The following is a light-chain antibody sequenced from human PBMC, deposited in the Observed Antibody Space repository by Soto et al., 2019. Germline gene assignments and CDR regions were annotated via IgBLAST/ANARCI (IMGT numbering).Light chain of an antibody. CDR3: MQGTHWPPYS. V-gene: IGKV2-30*01. Sequence: VVLTQSPLSLPVTLGQPASISCRSSQSLVYRDGNTYLNWFRQRPGQSPRRLIYKVSDRDSGGPARFSGSGSGTDFTLKISRVEAEDVGVYYCMQGTHWPPYSFGQGTKLEIK. J-gene: IGKJ2*03. CDR1: QSLVYRDGNTY. CDR2: KVS.